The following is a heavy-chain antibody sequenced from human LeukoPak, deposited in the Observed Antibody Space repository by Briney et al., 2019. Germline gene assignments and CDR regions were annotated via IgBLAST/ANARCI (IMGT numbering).Heavy chain of an antibody. CDR2: IKQDESEK. Sequence: GGSLRLSCAASGFTFSSYWMSWVRQAPGKGLEWVANIKQDESEKYYVDSVKGRFTISRDNAKNSLYLQMNSLRAEDTAVYYCARVSSSWSGGYYYYYMDVWGKGTTVTVSS. CDR1: GFTFSSYW. D-gene: IGHD6-13*01. CDR3: ARVSSSWSGGYYYYYMDV. J-gene: IGHJ6*03. V-gene: IGHV3-7*01.